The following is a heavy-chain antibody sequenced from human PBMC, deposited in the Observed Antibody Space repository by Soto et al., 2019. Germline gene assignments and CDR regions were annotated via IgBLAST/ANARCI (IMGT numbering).Heavy chain of an antibody. CDR2: IWYDGSNK. D-gene: IGHD3-10*01. CDR3: ARDPSHGSGSYLDY. V-gene: IGHV3-33*01. CDR1: GFSFSNYG. Sequence: PVGSLTLSCAAYGFSFSNYGMHWVRQAPGKGLEWVAVIWYDGSNKYYADSVKGRFTISRDNSKNTLFVQMNSLRAEDTAVYYCARDPSHGSGSYLDYWGQGTLVTVSS. J-gene: IGHJ4*02.